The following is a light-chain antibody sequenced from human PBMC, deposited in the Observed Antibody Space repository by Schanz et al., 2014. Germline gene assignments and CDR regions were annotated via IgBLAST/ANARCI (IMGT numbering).Light chain of an antibody. J-gene: IGKJ2*01. CDR3: QQYYSTPYT. V-gene: IGKV4-1*01. CDR1: QSVLWTSNNKNF. CDR2: WAS. Sequence: DIVMTQSPDSLAVSLGERATINCRFSQSVLWTSNNKNFLAWYKQTPGQPPKLLIYWASTRESGVPDRFSGSGSGTDFTLTITSLQAEDVAVYYCQQYYSTPYTFGQGTKLEIK.